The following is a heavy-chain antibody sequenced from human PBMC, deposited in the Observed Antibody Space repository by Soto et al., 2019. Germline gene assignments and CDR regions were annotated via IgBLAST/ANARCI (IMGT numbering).Heavy chain of an antibody. V-gene: IGHV3-30-3*01. Sequence: QVQLVESGGDVVQPGRSLRLSCAASGFTFSNYAMHWVRQAPGKGPEWVAVISYDAINKYYTDSVKGRFTISRDNSKNTLYLQMNSLRVEDTAVYYCAEGDSSGWYNFWGQGTLVTVSS. D-gene: IGHD6-19*01. J-gene: IGHJ4*02. CDR3: AEGDSSGWYNF. CDR2: ISYDAINK. CDR1: GFTFSNYA.